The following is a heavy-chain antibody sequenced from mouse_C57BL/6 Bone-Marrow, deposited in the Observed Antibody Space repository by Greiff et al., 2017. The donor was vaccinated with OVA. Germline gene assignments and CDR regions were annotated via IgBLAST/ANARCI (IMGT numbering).Heavy chain of an antibody. CDR3: ARPFHYYGSRDY. J-gene: IGHJ2*01. CDR2: IYPRDGST. V-gene: IGHV1-81*01. Sequence: VQLQESGAELARPGASVKLSCKASGYTFTSYGISWVKQRTGQGLEWIGEIYPRDGSTKYNEKFKGKATLTVDTSSSTAYMELHSLTSEDSAVYFCARPFHYYGSRDYWGQGTTLTVSS. CDR1: GYTFTSYG. D-gene: IGHD1-1*01.